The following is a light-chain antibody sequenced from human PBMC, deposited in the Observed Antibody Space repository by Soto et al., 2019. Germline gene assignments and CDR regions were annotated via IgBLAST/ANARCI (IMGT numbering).Light chain of an antibody. J-gene: IGLJ1*01. Sequence: QSALTQPASVSGSPGQSITISCTGSSSDVGAYNYVSWYLQHPGKAPKLLIYGVGNRPSGVSARFSGSKSGDTASLTISGLQAEDEADYYCSSYAHGSIYVFGNGTKGTVL. CDR1: SSDVGAYNY. CDR3: SSYAHGSIYV. CDR2: GVG. V-gene: IGLV2-14*01.